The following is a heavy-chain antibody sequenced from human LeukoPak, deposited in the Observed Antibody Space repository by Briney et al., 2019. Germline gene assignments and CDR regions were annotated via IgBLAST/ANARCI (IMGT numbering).Heavy chain of an antibody. CDR2: MNPNSGNT. Sequence: GASVKVSCKASGYTFTSYDINWVRQATGQGLEWMGWMNPNSGNTGYAQKFQGRITMTRNTSISTAYMELSSLRSEDTAVYYCARTRGSIAARGYYYYYMDVWGKGTTVTVSS. J-gene: IGHJ6*03. CDR1: GYTFTSYD. D-gene: IGHD6-6*01. CDR3: ARTRGSIAARGYYYYYMDV. V-gene: IGHV1-8*01.